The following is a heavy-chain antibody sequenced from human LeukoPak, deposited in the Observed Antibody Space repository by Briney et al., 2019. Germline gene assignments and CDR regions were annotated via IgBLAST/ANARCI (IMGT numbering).Heavy chain of an antibody. V-gene: IGHV4-34*01. CDR2: INHSGST. CDR3: ARGNGYYGSGSYYAYFDY. Sequence: SETLSLTCAVYGGSFSGYYWSWIRQPPGEGLEWIGEINHSGSTNYNPSLKSRVTISVDTSKNQFSLKLSSVTAADTAVYYCARGNGYYGSGSYYAYFDYWGQGTLVTVSS. J-gene: IGHJ4*02. CDR1: GGSFSGYY. D-gene: IGHD3-10*01.